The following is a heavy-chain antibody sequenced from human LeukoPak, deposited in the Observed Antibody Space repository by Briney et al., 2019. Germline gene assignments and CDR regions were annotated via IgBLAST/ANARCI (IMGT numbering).Heavy chain of an antibody. CDR2: IKSKTDGGTT. Sequence: PGGSLRLSCAASGFTFSNAWMSWVRQAPGKGLEWVGRIKSKTDGGTTDYAAPVKGRFTISRDDSKNTLYLQMNSLKTEDTAVYYCTTDLLVATIDLIDYWGQGTLVTVSS. D-gene: IGHD5-12*01. V-gene: IGHV3-15*01. CDR1: GFTFSNAW. CDR3: TTDLLVATIDLIDY. J-gene: IGHJ4*02.